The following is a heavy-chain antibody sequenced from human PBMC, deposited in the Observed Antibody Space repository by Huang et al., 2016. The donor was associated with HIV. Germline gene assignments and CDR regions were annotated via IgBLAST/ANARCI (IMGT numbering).Heavy chain of an antibody. CDR3: VRDPRIQSWLNYFDY. CDR1: GFTFSSYW. Sequence: EVQLVESGGGLVQPGGSLRRPCAYSGFTFSSYWMHWVRQAPGKGVVWGSRINSDGSSSGYADSVKGRLTISRDNAKNTLYLQMNRLRAEDTAVYYCVRDPRIQSWLNYFDYWGQGTLVSVSS. CDR2: INSDGSSS. D-gene: IGHD3-22*01. V-gene: IGHV3-74*01. J-gene: IGHJ4*02.